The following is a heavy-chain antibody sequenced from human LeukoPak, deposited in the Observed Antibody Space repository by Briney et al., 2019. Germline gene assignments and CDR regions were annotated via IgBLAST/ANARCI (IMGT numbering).Heavy chain of an antibody. CDR2: IYYSGST. D-gene: IGHD6-19*01. CDR3: ARENSGWYYFDY. Sequence: SETLSLTCTVSGGSISSYYWSWIRQPPGKGLEWIGYIYYSGSTNYNPSLKSRVTISVDTSKNQFSLKLSSVTAADTAVYYCARENSGWYYFDYWGQGALVTVSS. CDR1: GGSISSYY. J-gene: IGHJ4*02. V-gene: IGHV4-59*01.